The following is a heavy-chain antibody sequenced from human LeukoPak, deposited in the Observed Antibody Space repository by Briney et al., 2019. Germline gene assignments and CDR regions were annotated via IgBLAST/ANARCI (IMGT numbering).Heavy chain of an antibody. CDR1: GGSISSYY. D-gene: IGHD3-22*01. V-gene: IGHV4-59*01. Sequence: SETLSLTCTVSGGSISSYYWSWIRQPPGKGLEWIGYIYYSGSTNYNPSLKSRVTISVDTSKNQFSLKPSSVTAADTAVYYCARTRDSSGFSYPDYWGQGTLVTVSS. J-gene: IGHJ4*02. CDR2: IYYSGST. CDR3: ARTRDSSGFSYPDY.